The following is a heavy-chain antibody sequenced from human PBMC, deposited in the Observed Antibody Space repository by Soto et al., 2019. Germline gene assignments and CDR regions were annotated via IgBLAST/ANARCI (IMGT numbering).Heavy chain of an antibody. CDR2: IYYSGST. CDR3: AGTITLARGGQAHYYYYGMDV. CDR1: GGSISSGDYY. D-gene: IGHD3-10*01. Sequence: QVQLQESGPGLVKPSQTLSLTCTVSGGSISSGDYYWSWIRQPPGKGLEWIGYIYYSGSTYYNPSLKSRVTLSVDTSKNQFSLKLSSVTAADTAVYYCAGTITLARGGQAHYYYYGMDVWGQGTTVTVSS. J-gene: IGHJ6*02. V-gene: IGHV4-30-4*01.